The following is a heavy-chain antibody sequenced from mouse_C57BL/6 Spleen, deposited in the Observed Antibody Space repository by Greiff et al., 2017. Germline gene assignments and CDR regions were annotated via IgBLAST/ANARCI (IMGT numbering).Heavy chain of an antibody. J-gene: IGHJ1*03. V-gene: IGHV5-16*01. CDR2: INYDGSST. Sequence: EVMLVESEGGLVQPGSSMKLSCTASGFTFSDYYMAWVRQVPGKGLEWVANINYDGSSTYYLDSLKSRFIISRDNAKNILYLQMSSLKSEDTATYYCARDLYYDYRYWYFDVWGTGTTVTVSS. CDR1: GFTFSDYY. CDR3: ARDLYYDYRYWYFDV. D-gene: IGHD2-4*01.